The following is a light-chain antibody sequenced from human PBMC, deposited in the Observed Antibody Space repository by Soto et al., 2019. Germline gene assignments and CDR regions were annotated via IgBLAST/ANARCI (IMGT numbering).Light chain of an antibody. CDR3: QQYSSSPS. CDR1: QSVSTN. CDR2: GAS. Sequence: EIVITQSPATLSVSPLERSTLSCRASQSVSTNLAWYQQKPGQVPSLLIYGASTRASGIPARFSGSGSGTEFTLTIGSLQSEDFAVYYCQQYSSSPSFGQGTRLEIK. J-gene: IGKJ5*01. V-gene: IGKV3-15*01.